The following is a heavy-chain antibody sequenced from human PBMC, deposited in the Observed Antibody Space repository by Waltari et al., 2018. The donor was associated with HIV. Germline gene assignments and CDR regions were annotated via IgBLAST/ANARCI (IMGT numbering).Heavy chain of an antibody. J-gene: IGHJ5*02. CDR1: GGSVDREY. Sequence: QQWGAGLLKPSETLSPTCAIYGGSVDREYRSWLRQSPGKRLEWVGELTHSGSVNDNPSHRSRWSSFEDSSKSQCSLNVTSRTASDTAVYYCAGGSGTCSGSRGRFDPWGQGTLVIVST. V-gene: IGHV4-34*01. D-gene: IGHD1-26*01. CDR3: AGGSGTCSGSRGRFDP. CDR2: LTHSGSV.